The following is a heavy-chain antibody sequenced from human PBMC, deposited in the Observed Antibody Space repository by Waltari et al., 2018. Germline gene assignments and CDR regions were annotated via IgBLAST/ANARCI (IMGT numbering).Heavy chain of an antibody. V-gene: IGHV5-51*01. J-gene: IGHJ6*02. CDR1: GYSFTSYW. CDR2: WYPVNSGS. Sequence: EVQLVQSGAEVKKPGESLKISCKGSGYSFTSYWIGWVRQMPGKGLGWGRNWYPVNSGSSYTPSYQGQVTIPANTSSSTAYLPWCRLKTTDTAMYYCARHSQSSWYTGSGMAVWGQGTTVTVSS. D-gene: IGHD6-13*01. CDR3: ARHSQSSWYTGSGMAV.